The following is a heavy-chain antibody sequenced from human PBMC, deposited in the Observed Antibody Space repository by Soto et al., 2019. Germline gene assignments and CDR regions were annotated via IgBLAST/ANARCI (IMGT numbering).Heavy chain of an antibody. J-gene: IGHJ6*03. CDR1: GFTFSSYW. CDR3: ARPVEHAVAGYYYYYYMDV. V-gene: IGHV3-7*03. D-gene: IGHD6-19*01. CDR2: IKQDGSEK. Sequence: GGSLRLSCAASGFTFSSYWMSWVRQAPGKGLEWVANIKQDGSEKYYVDSVKGRFTISRDNAKNSLYLQMNSLRAEDTAVYYCARPVEHAVAGYYYYYYMDVWGKGTTVTVSS.